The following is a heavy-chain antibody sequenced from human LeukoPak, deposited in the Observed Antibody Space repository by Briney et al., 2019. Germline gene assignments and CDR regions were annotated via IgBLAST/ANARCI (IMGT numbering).Heavy chain of an antibody. CDR3: ARGSSGWYYFDY. D-gene: IGHD6-19*01. Sequence: GASVKVSCKASGGTFSSYAINWVRQAPGQGLEWMGGIIPIFGTANYAQKFQGRVTITADKSTSTAYMELSSLRSEDTAVYYCARGSSGWYYFDYWGQGTLVTVSS. V-gene: IGHV1-69*06. CDR2: IIPIFGTA. CDR1: GGTFSSYA. J-gene: IGHJ4*02.